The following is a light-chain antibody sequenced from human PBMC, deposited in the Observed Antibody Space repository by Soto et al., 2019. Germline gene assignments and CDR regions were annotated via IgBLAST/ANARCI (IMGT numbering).Light chain of an antibody. Sequence: EIVLTQSPATLSLSPGERATLSCRASQSVSTYLAWYQQKPGQAPRLLIFDASNRATGIPARFSGSGSGTGFTLTISSLEPDDFAFYYCQQRSTFGQGTRLEIK. J-gene: IGKJ5*01. V-gene: IGKV3-11*01. CDR1: QSVSTY. CDR2: DAS. CDR3: QQRST.